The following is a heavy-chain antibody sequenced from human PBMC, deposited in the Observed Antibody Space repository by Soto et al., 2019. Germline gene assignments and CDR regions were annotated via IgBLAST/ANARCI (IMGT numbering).Heavy chain of an antibody. CDR3: ATALGGGIMDV. Sequence: QVLVQESGPGLVRPSETLSLTCNISGVSTGTNYCTWVRQSPGRGLEWIASTFYTGSTTYNPALKGRVSISVETPKKFYPLKLASVTAADPAIYYCATALGGGIMDVWGRGTTVTVSS. CDR2: TFYTGST. D-gene: IGHD3-16*01. V-gene: IGHV4-59*01. J-gene: IGHJ6*02. CDR1: GVSTGTNY.